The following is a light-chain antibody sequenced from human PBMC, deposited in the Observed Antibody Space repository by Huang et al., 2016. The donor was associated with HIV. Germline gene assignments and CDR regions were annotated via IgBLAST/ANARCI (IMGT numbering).Light chain of an antibody. J-gene: IGKJ1*01. V-gene: IGKV3-15*01. CDR3: QQYNDWPPWT. CDR2: SAS. CDR1: QSVNSN. Sequence: EIVMTQSPATLSVSPGERATLSCRASQSVNSNLAWYQQKPGQAPRLLIYSASTRATGIPARVSGSGSGTEFTLTISSLQSEDCAVYYCQQYNDWPPWTFGQGTKVEIK.